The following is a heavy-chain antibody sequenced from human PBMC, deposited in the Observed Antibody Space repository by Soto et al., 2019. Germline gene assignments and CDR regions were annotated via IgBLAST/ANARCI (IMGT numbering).Heavy chain of an antibody. V-gene: IGHV1-46*01. J-gene: IGHJ5*02. CDR3: ARGQSATLYGDYHWSDP. Sequence: ASVKVSCKASGYTFTSNYMHWVRQAPGQGLEWMGIINPSGGTTRYAQKFQGRVTLTRDTSTSTVYLELSSLRSEDTAVYYCARGQSATLYGDYHWSDPWGQGTLVTVSS. CDR1: GYTFTSNY. D-gene: IGHD4-17*01. CDR2: INPSGGTT.